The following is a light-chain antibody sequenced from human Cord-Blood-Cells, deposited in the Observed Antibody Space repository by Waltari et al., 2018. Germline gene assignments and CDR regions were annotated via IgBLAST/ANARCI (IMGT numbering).Light chain of an antibody. V-gene: IGKV3-20*01. CDR2: GAS. J-gene: IGKJ1*01. CDR3: QQYGSSPRT. CDR1: QSVSSSY. Sequence: EIVLTQSPGTLSLSPGERATLSCRASQSVSSSYLAWYQQKPGQAPRLLIYGASSRATGLPDRFSGSGSGTNFTLTISRLEPEDFAVYSCQQYGSSPRTFGKGTKLEI.